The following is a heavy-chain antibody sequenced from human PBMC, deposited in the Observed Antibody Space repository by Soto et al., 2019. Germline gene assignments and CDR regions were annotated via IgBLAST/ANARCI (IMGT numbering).Heavy chain of an antibody. V-gene: IGHV4-34*01. Sequence: ETLSLTCAVYGGSFSGYYWSWIREPPGKGLEWIGEINHSGSTNYNPSLKSRVTISVDTSKNQFSLRLSSVTAADTAVYYCARGRFGSLNWFDPWGQGTLVTVSS. CDR1: GGSFSGYY. CDR2: INHSGST. D-gene: IGHD3-16*01. CDR3: ARGRFGSLNWFDP. J-gene: IGHJ5*02.